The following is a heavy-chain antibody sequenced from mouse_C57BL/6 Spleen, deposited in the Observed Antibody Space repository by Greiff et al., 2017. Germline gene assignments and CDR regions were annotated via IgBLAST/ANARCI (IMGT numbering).Heavy chain of an antibody. D-gene: IGHD1-1*01. Sequence: QVQLQQPGPELVKPGASVKMSCKASGYTFTSYWITWVKQRPGQGLEWIGDIYPGSGSTNYNEKFKSKATLTVDTSSSTAYMQLISLTSEDSAGYYCARGDDYGAWFAYWGQGALVSVSA. CDR2: IYPGSGST. J-gene: IGHJ3*01. CDR3: ARGDDYGAWFAY. CDR1: GYTFTSYW. V-gene: IGHV1-55*01.